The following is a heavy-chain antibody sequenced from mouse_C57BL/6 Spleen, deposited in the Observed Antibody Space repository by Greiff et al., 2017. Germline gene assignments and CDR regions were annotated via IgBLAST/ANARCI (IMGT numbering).Heavy chain of an antibody. J-gene: IGHJ2*01. CDR3: TRGGYYGSSYVDY. D-gene: IGHD1-1*01. V-gene: IGHV5-9-1*02. CDR1: GFTFSSYA. Sequence: VQLKESGEGLVKPGGSLKLSCAASGFTFSSYAMSWVRQTPEKRLEWVAYISSGGDYIYYADTVKGRFNISRDNARNTLYLQMSSLKSEDTAMYYCTRGGYYGSSYVDYWGQGTTLTVSS. CDR2: ISSGGDYI.